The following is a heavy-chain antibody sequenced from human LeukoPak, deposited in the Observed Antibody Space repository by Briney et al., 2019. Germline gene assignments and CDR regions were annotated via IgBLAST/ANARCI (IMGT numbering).Heavy chain of an antibody. Sequence: PGGSLRLSCAASGFTFSSYAMSWVRQAPGKGLEWVSAISGSGGSTYYADSVKGRFTISRDNSKNTLYLQMNSLRAEDTAVYYCAKQSTIVVVPAAIMDWGQGTLVTVSS. V-gene: IGHV3-23*01. D-gene: IGHD2-2*01. CDR2: ISGSGGST. CDR3: AKQSTIVVVPAAIMD. J-gene: IGHJ4*02. CDR1: GFTFSSYA.